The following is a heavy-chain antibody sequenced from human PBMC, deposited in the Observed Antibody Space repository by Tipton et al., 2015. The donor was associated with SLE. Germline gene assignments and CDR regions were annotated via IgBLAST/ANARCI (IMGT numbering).Heavy chain of an antibody. D-gene: IGHD3-3*01. CDR1: GGSIRSGSYY. J-gene: IGHJ6*02. Sequence: TLSLTCAVSGGSIRSGSYYLSWIRQPAGKGLEWIGHIHTSGGTNYKPSLKSRVTISVDTAKNQFSLRLSSVTAADTAVYYCVHRGHGVGVWGQGTTVTVSS. CDR2: IHTSGGT. V-gene: IGHV4-61*09. CDR3: VHRGHGVGV.